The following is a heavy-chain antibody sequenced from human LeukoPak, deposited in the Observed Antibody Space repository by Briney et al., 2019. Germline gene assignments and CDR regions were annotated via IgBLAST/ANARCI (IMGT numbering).Heavy chain of an antibody. CDR1: GFTFSSYW. CDR2: IKQDGSEK. Sequence: PGGSLRLSCAASGFTFSSYWMSWVRQAPGKGLEWVANIKQDGSEKYYVDSVKGRFTISRDNAKNSLYLQMNSLRAEDTAVYYCARDDCSSISCYHNWFDPWGQGTLVTVPS. CDR3: ARDDCSSISCYHNWFDP. J-gene: IGHJ5*02. D-gene: IGHD2-2*01. V-gene: IGHV3-7*01.